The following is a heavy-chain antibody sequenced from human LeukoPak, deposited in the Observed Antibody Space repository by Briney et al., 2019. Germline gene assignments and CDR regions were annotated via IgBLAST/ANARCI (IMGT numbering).Heavy chain of an antibody. CDR3: VRAEGSSGSSEYFQH. Sequence: GGSLRLSCLASGFTFNRYSMKWVRQAPGKGLEWVSSISGSSNDKHYIDSVKGRFTISRDSAKNSLFLQMNSLRAEDTAVYYCVRAEGSSGSSEYFQHWGQGTLVTASS. V-gene: IGHV3-21*01. CDR1: GFTFNRYS. D-gene: IGHD5-12*01. J-gene: IGHJ1*01. CDR2: ISGSSNDK.